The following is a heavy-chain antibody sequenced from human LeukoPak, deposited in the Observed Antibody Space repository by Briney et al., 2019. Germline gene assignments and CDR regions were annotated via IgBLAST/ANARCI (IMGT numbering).Heavy chain of an antibody. V-gene: IGHV3-7*01. CDR1: GFTFSSYG. D-gene: IGHD3-9*01. J-gene: IGHJ4*02. CDR2: IKQDGSEK. Sequence: GGSLRLSCAASGFTFSSYGMHWVRQAPGKGLEWVANIKQDGSEKYYVDSVKGRFTISRDNAKNSLYLQMNSLRAEDTAVYYCASSERYFDRLLKPSGGLDYWGQGTLVTVSS. CDR3: ASSERYFDRLLKPSGGLDY.